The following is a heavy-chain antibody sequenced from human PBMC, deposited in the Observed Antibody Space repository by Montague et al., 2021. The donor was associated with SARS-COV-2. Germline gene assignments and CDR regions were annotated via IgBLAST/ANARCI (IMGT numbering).Heavy chain of an antibody. Sequence: SLRLSCAASGFTFSSYWMHWVRQAPGKGLVWVPRISSDGSGTTYADSVKGRFTISRDNAKNTLYLQMNSLRAEDTAVYYCARDTDSGSYWDAFDIWGQGTMVTVSS. D-gene: IGHD1-26*01. CDR3: ARDTDSGSYWDAFDI. V-gene: IGHV3-74*01. CDR1: GFTFSSYW. CDR2: ISSDGSGT. J-gene: IGHJ3*02.